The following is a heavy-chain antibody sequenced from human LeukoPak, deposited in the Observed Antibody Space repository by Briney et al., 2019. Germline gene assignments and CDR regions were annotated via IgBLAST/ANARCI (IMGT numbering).Heavy chain of an antibody. CDR2: ISTSSSYI. Sequence: GGSLRLSCAASGFTFSSYSMNWVRQAPGKGLEWVSSISTSSSYIYYADSVKGRFTISRDNAKKSLYLQMNSLRAEDTAVYYCAELGITMIGGVWGKGTTVTISS. J-gene: IGHJ6*04. V-gene: IGHV3-21*01. D-gene: IGHD3-10*02. CDR3: AELGITMIGGV. CDR1: GFTFSSYS.